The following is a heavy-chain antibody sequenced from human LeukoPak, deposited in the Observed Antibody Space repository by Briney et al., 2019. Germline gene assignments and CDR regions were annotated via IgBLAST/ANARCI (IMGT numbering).Heavy chain of an antibody. CDR3: ASTPGFVVVTDHGNY. J-gene: IGHJ4*02. Sequence: SETLSLTCTISGGSISSYYWSWIRQPPGKGLEWIGYIYYSGSTNYNPSLKSRVTISVDTSKNQFSLKLSSVTAADTAVYYCASTPGFVVVTDHGNYWGQGTLVTVSS. D-gene: IGHD2-21*02. V-gene: IGHV4-59*08. CDR2: IYYSGST. CDR1: GGSISSYY.